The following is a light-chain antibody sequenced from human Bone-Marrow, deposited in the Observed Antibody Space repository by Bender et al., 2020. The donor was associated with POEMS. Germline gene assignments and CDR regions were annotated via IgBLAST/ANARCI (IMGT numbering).Light chain of an antibody. Sequence: QSALTQPASVSGSPGQSITISCTGTSSDVGGYNFVSWYQQHPGKAPKLMIYDVSDRPSGLSNRFSGSKSGYTASLTISGLQAEDEADYYCSSYTSSSTDVFGTGTKVTVL. CDR2: DVS. CDR1: SSDVGGYNF. V-gene: IGLV2-14*01. J-gene: IGLJ1*01. CDR3: SSYTSSSTDV.